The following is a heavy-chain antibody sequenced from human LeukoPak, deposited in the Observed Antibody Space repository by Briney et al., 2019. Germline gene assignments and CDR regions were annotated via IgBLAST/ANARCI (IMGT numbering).Heavy chain of an antibody. CDR3: ARFIAVAGTFLDY. J-gene: IGHJ4*02. Sequence: ASVKVSCKASGYTFTGYYMHWVRQAPGQGLEWMGWINPNSGGTNYAQKFQGRVTMTRDTSISTAYMELSRLRSDDTAVYYCARFIAVAGTFLDYWGQGTLVTVSS. V-gene: IGHV1-2*02. D-gene: IGHD6-19*01. CDR1: GYTFTGYY. CDR2: INPNSGGT.